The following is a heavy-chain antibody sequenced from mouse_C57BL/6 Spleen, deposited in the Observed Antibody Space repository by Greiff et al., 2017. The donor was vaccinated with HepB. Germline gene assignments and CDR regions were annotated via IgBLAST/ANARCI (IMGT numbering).Heavy chain of an antibody. CDR1: GYTFTSYW. CDR3: ARKGDSNYEAWFAY. V-gene: IGHV1-50*01. CDR2: IDPSDSYT. D-gene: IGHD2-5*01. J-gene: IGHJ3*01. Sequence: QQSCKASGYTFTSYWMQWVKQRPGQGLEWIGEIDPSDSYTNYNQKFKGKATLTVDTSSSTAYMQLSSLTSEDSAVYYCARKGDSNYEAWFAYWGQGTLVTVSA.